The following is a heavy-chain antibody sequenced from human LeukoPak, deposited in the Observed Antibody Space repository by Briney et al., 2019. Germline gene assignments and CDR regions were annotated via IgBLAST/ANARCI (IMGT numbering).Heavy chain of an antibody. CDR3: ARGGYTLYWYFDL. J-gene: IGHJ2*01. D-gene: IGHD6-13*01. CDR1: GFTFSSYS. CDR2: ISSSSYI. Sequence: PGGSLRLSCAASGFTFSSYSMNWVRQAPGKGLEWVSSISSSSYIYYADSVKGRFTISRDNAKNSLYLQMNSLRAEDTAVYYCARGGYTLYWYFDLWGRGTLVTVSS. V-gene: IGHV3-21*01.